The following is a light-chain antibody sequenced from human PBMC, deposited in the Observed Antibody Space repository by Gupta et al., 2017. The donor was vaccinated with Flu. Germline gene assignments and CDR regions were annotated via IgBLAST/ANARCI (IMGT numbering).Light chain of an antibody. CDR1: AGAVTSDHW. J-gene: IGLJ1*01. V-gene: IGLV7-46*01. CDR3: LLYDSGAYV. Sequence: QAVVPQEPSLPVSPVGTVTLTCGSSAGAVTSDHWPYWFQQKPGQAPRTLIYETSRKDSWTPARFSGSRLGGKAALTLSGAQPEDEAEYYCLLYDSGAYVFGTGTKVTVL. CDR2: ETS.